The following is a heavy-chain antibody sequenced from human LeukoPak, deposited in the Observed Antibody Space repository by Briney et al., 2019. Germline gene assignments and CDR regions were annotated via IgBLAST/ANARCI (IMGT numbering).Heavy chain of an antibody. V-gene: IGHV1-2*02. CDR1: RYTFTGYY. J-gene: IGHJ4*02. CDR3: ARAAPVEILRLGELSFDDY. CDR2: INPNSGGT. D-gene: IGHD3-16*02. Sequence: ASVTDSCKASRYTFTGYYMHWVRQAPGQGPEWMGWINPNSGGTNYAQRFQGRVTMTRDTSISTAYMELSRLRSDDTAVYYRARAAPVEILRLGELSFDDYWGQGTLVTVSS.